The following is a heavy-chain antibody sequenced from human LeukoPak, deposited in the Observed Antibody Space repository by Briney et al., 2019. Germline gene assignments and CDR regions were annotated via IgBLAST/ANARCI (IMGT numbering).Heavy chain of an antibody. V-gene: IGHV1-69*05. CDR3: ARDLDGEDYYYYMDV. J-gene: IGHJ6*03. D-gene: IGHD7-27*01. CDR1: GGTFSSYA. CDR2: IIPILGTA. Sequence: SVKVSCKASGGTFSSYAISWVRQAPGQGLEWMGGIIPILGTANYAQKFQGRVTITTDESTSTAYMELSSLRSEDTAVYYCARDLDGEDYYYYMDVWGKGTTVTVSS.